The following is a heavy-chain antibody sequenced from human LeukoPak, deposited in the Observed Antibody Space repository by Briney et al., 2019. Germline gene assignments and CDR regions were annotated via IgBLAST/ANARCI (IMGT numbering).Heavy chain of an antibody. CDR1: GFTFSSYG. J-gene: IGHJ4*02. Sequence: LPGGSLRLSCAASGFTFSSYGMHWVRQAPGKGLEWVAVIWYDGSNKYYADSVKGRFTISRDNSKNTLYLQMNSLRAEDTAVYYCARGYYYDSSGYYSSDYWGQGTLVTVSS. CDR2: IWYDGSNK. D-gene: IGHD3-22*01. CDR3: ARGYYYDSSGYYSSDY. V-gene: IGHV3-33*01.